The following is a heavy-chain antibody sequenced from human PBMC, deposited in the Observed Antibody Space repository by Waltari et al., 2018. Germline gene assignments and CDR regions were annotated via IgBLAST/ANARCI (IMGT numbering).Heavy chain of an antibody. CDR3: ARDRNYRYYYDMNFYYYMDV. J-gene: IGHJ6*03. V-gene: IGHV4-34*01. Sequence: QVQLQQWGAGLLKPSETLSLTCAVYGGSFSGYYWSWIRQPPGQGLEWIGEINHSGSTNYNPSLKSRVTISVDTSKNQFSLKLSSVTAADTAVYYCARDRNYRYYYDMNFYYYMDVWGKGTTVTVSS. CDR2: INHSGST. D-gene: IGHD3-22*01. CDR1: GGSFSGYY.